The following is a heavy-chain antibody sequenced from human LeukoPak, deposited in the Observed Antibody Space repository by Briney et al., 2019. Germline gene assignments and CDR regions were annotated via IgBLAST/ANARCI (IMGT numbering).Heavy chain of an antibody. D-gene: IGHD6-19*01. J-gene: IGHJ4*02. V-gene: IGHV4-39*01. CDR2: IYYSGNT. CDR3: AAPGWRDRFDY. CDR1: GGSISSSSYY. Sequence: PSETLSLTCTVSGGSISSSSYYWGWIRQPPGKGLEWIGSIYYSGNTYYNPSLKSRVTISVDTSKNQFSLKLSSVTAADTAVYYCAAPGWRDRFDYWGQGTLVTVSS.